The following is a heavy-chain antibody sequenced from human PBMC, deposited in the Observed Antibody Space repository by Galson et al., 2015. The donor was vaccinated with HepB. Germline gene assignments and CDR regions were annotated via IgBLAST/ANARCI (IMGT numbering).Heavy chain of an antibody. CDR2: TYYRSKWNS. D-gene: IGHD6-19*01. CDR1: GDSVSSNSAA. Sequence: CAISGDSVSSNSAAWSWIRQSPSRGLEWLGRTYYRSKWNSDYAESVKSRMTINPDTSKNQFSLQLNSVTPEDTAVYYCASAVVPPYYQHGMDVWGQGTTVTVSS. V-gene: IGHV6-1*01. CDR3: ASAVVPPYYQHGMDV. J-gene: IGHJ6*02.